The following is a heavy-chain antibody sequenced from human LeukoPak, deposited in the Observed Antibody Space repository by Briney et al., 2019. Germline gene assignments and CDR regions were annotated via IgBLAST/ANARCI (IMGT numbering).Heavy chain of an antibody. CDR1: GFTFSSYA. CDR3: AKGGTRGQFGDLFYFDY. D-gene: IGHD3-10*01. V-gene: IGHV3-23*01. Sequence: GGSLRLSCAASGFTFSSYAMNWVRRAPGKGLEWVSSITSGGGRTYYADSVKGPFTISGDNSKKTLYLQMNSLRAEDTAVYYCAKGGTRGQFGDLFYFDYWGQGILVTVSS. J-gene: IGHJ4*02. CDR2: ITSGGGRT.